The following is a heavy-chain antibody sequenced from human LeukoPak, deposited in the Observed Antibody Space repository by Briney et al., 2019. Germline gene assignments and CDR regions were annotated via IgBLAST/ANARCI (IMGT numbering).Heavy chain of an antibody. J-gene: IGHJ5*02. CDR1: GGSFSGYY. Sequence: PSETLSLTCAVYGGSFSGYYWSWIRQPPGKGLEWIGEINHSGSTNYNPSLKSRVTISVDTSKNQFSLKLSSVTAADTAVYYCARGGGNYWFDPWGQGTLVTVSS. CDR2: INHSGST. D-gene: IGHD4-4*01. CDR3: ARGGGNYWFDP. V-gene: IGHV4-34*01.